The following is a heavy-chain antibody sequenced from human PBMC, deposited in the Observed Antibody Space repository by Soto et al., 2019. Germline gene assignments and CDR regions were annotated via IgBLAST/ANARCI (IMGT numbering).Heavy chain of an antibody. CDR3: AKDMGYGSGSYDAFDI. CDR2: ISWDGGST. V-gene: IGHV3-43D*03. D-gene: IGHD3-10*01. J-gene: IGHJ3*02. CDR1: GFTFDDYA. Sequence: GGSLRLSCAASGFTFDDYAMHWVRQATGKGLEWVSLISWDGGSTYYADSVKGRFTISRDNSKNSLYLQMNSLRAEDTALYYCAKDMGYGSGSYDAFDIWGQGTMVTVSS.